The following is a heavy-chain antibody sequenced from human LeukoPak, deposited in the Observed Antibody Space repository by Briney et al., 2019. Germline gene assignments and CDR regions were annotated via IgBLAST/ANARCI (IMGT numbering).Heavy chain of an antibody. V-gene: IGHV3-7*04. CDR2: INQDGSEK. D-gene: IGHD1-26*01. CDR1: GFTFRSYW. Sequence: PGGSLRLSCVASGFTFRSYWMSWVRQPPGTGLEWVANINQDGSEKFYVDSVKGRFTISRDNADNSLYLQVNSLRVEDTAVYYCARDYVAGAIDFWGQGTLVTVSS. CDR3: ARDYVAGAIDF. J-gene: IGHJ4*02.